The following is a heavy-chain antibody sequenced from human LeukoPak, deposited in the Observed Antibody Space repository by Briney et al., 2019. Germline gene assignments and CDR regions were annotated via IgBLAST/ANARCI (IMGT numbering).Heavy chain of an antibody. V-gene: IGHV4-34*01. J-gene: IGHJ6*02. CDR3: ARGRSNYYGMDV. CDR1: GGSFSGYY. Sequence: SETLSLTCAVYGGSFSGYYWSWIRQPPGKGLEWIGEINHSGSTNYNPSLKSRVTISVDTSKNLFSLKVSSVTAADTAVYYYARGRSNYYGMDVWGQGTTVTVSS. CDR2: INHSGST. D-gene: IGHD1-26*01.